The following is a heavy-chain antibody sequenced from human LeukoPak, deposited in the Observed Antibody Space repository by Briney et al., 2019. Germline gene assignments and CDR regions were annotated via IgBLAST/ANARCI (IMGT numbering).Heavy chain of an antibody. CDR3: ARETRGRYYYYYYYMDV. V-gene: IGHV3-7*01. Sequence: GGSLRLSCAASGFTFSSYWMSWVRQAPGKGLEWVANIKRDGSEKYYVDSVKGRFTISRDNAKNSLYLQMNSLRAEDTAVYYCARETRGRYYYYYYYMDVWGKGTTVTIS. J-gene: IGHJ6*03. CDR1: GFTFSSYW. CDR2: IKRDGSEK. D-gene: IGHD3-10*01.